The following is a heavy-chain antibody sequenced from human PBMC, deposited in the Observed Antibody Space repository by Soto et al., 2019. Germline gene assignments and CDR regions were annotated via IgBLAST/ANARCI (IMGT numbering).Heavy chain of an antibody. CDR3: ARSSGGNFGIIIEGSNWFDP. J-gene: IGHJ5*02. Sequence: ASVKVSCKSPGDTFTSYYLNWVRQAPGQGLEWMGVINPHGGSTKYAQKFQGRITMTRDTSRSTVYMELSSLRSDDTAIYYCARSSGGNFGIIIEGSNWFDPWGQGTLVTVSS. V-gene: IGHV1-46*01. CDR2: INPHGGST. D-gene: IGHD3-3*01. CDR1: GDTFTSYY.